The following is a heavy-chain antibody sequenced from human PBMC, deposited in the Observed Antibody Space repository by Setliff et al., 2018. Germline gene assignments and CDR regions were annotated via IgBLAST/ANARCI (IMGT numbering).Heavy chain of an antibody. Sequence: KPSETLSLTCNVSGASISGSAYYWGWIRQPPGKGLEWIGSVYSSGSPYYNPSLKSRVTISVDTSKNQFSLKLSSVTAADTAVYYCARQPEGGYYDSSGYYGMAPYYFDYWGQGTLVTVSS. CDR3: ARQPEGGYYDSSGYYGMAPYYFDY. V-gene: IGHV4-39*01. D-gene: IGHD3-22*01. CDR1: GASISGSAYY. CDR2: VYSSGSP. J-gene: IGHJ4*02.